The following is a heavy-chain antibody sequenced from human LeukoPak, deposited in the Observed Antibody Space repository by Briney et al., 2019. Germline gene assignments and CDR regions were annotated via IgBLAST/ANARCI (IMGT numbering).Heavy chain of an antibody. V-gene: IGHV5-51*01. CDR1: GYSFTSYW. CDR2: IYPGDSDT. CDR3: ARVYSGYAADY. D-gene: IGHD5-12*01. J-gene: IGHJ4*02. Sequence: GESLKISCKGSGYSFTSYWIGWVRQMPGKGLEWMGIIYPGDSDTRYSPSFQAQATTSADKSFSTDYLQWSSLKASDTAMYYCARVYSGYAADYWGQGTLVTVSS.